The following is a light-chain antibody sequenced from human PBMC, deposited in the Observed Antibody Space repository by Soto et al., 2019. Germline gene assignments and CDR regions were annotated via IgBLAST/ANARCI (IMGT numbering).Light chain of an antibody. CDR2: GAS. CDR1: QSVSIN. Sequence: EIVMTQSPGTLSVSPGERASLSCRASQSVSINLAWYQQKPGQAPRLLIYGASTRATGIPARFSGSGSGTDFTLTISRLETEDFAVFYCQQYGTSEIIFGQGTRLEI. J-gene: IGKJ5*01. V-gene: IGKV3-15*01. CDR3: QQYGTSEII.